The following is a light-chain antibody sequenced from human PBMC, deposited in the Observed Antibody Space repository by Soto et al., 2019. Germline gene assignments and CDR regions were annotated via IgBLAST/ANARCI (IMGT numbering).Light chain of an antibody. CDR1: SSNIGAGYD. CDR3: QSYDSSLSGYVV. V-gene: IGLV1-40*01. J-gene: IGLJ2*01. CDR2: GNS. Sequence: QSVLTQPPSVSGAPGQRVTISCTGSSSNIGAGYDVHWYQQLPGTDPKLLISGNSNRPSGVPDRFSGSKSGTSASLAITGLQAEDEADYYCQSYDSSLSGYVVFGGGTKLTVL.